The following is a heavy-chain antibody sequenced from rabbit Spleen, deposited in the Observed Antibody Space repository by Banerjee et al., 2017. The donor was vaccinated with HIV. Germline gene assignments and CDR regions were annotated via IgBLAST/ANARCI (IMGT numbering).Heavy chain of an antibody. V-gene: IGHV1S45*01. CDR1: GFSFSSSYY. J-gene: IGHJ6*01. CDR2: IDSGSSGFT. D-gene: IGHD8-1*01. CDR3: ARDSASSFSSYGMDL. Sequence: QEQLEESGGDLVKPEGSLTLTCTASGFSFSSSYYMYWVRQAPGKGLEWIGCIDSGSSGFTYFASWAKGRFTISKTSSTTVTLQMTSLTVADTAIYFCARDSASSFSSYGMDLWGPGTLVTVS.